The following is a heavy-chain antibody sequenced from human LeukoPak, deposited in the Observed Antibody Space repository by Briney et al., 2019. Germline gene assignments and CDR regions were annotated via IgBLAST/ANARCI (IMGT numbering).Heavy chain of an antibody. V-gene: IGHV3-23*01. CDR2: ISSSGETT. CDR1: RFSFTSFA. CDR3: AKFGGDVWSGFDTINGMDV. J-gene: IGHJ6*02. Sequence: GGTLTLSCAASRFSFTSFALAWVRQGQGQGLEWVSAISSSGETTDYTESVKGRFIISRDNSNQKLYLQMNSLRADDAAFYLCAKFGGDVWSGFDTINGMDVWGQGYVVNVS. D-gene: IGHD3-3*01.